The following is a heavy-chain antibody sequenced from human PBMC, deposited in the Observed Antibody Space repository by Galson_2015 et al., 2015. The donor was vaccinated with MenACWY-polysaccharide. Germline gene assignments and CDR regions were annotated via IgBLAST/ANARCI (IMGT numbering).Heavy chain of an antibody. CDR1: GDPFNRYI. J-gene: IGHJ5*02. CDR2: ITPMLAGP. CDR3: ARGGDYGDYGASYWFDA. D-gene: IGHD4-17*01. V-gene: IGHV1-69*08. Sequence: SVKVSCKASGDPFNRYIISWVRQAPGQGLEWMGRITPMLAGPYYPQKLQGRLTITADRSTNTFYMDLSSLKSEDTAMYSCARGGDYGDYGASYWFDAWGQGTLVTVSS.